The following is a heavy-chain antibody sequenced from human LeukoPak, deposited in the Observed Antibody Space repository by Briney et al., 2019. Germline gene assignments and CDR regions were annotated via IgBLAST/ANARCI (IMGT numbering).Heavy chain of an antibody. Sequence: KPLETLSLTCAVYGGSFSGYYWSWIRQPPGKGLEWIGEINHSGSTNYNPSLKSRVTISVDTSKNQFSLKLSSVTAADTAVYYCAASNPGGYCSSTSCYGDWFDPWGQGTLVTVSS. D-gene: IGHD2-2*01. CDR1: GGSFSGYY. J-gene: IGHJ5*02. CDR2: INHSGST. CDR3: AASNPGGYCSSTSCYGDWFDP. V-gene: IGHV4-34*01.